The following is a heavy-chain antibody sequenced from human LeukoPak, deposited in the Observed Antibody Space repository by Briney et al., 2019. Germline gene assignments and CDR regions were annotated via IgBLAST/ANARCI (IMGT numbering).Heavy chain of an antibody. CDR1: GLTFRNSW. CDR2: IKQDGSEK. J-gene: IGHJ4*02. Sequence: GGSLRLSCAASGLTFRNSWMSWVRQAPGKGLEWVANIKQDGSEKYYVDSVKGRFTISRDNAKNSLYLQMNSLRAEDTAVYYCARVRYYYDSSGYYYVLSFDYWGQGTLVTVSS. CDR3: ARVRYYYDSSGYYYVLSFDY. D-gene: IGHD3-22*01. V-gene: IGHV3-7*03.